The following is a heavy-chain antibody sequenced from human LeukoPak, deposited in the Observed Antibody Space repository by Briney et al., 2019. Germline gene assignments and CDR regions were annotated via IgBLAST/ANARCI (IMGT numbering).Heavy chain of an antibody. CDR3: ASRSLGTVAFDY. CDR1: GGSISSYY. D-gene: IGHD6-19*01. Sequence: SETLSLTCTVSGGSISSYYWSWIRQPRGKGLEWIGYIYYSGSTNYNPSLKSRVTISVDTSKNQFSLKLSSVTAADTAVYYCASRSLGTVAFDYWGQGTLVTVSS. J-gene: IGHJ4*02. V-gene: IGHV4-59*01. CDR2: IYYSGST.